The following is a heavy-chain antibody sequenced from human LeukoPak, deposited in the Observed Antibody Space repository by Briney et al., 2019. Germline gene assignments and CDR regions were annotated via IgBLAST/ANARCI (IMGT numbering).Heavy chain of an antibody. CDR1: GGSISSSSYY. CDR3: AREPPNLYYYGSGSYFDY. Sequence: SETLSLTCTVSGGSISSSSYYWGYIRQPPGKGLEWIGSIYYSGSTYYNPSLKSRVTISVDTSKNQFSLKLSSVTAADTAVYYCAREPPNLYYYGSGSYFDYWGQGTLVTVSS. D-gene: IGHD3-10*01. J-gene: IGHJ4*02. V-gene: IGHV4-39*07. CDR2: IYYSGST.